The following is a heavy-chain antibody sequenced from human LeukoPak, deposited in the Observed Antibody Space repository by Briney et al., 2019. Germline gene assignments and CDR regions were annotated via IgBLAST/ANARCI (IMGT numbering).Heavy chain of an antibody. CDR3: ASLIMTTVTTQPSDDAFDI. V-gene: IGHV3-30*03. J-gene: IGHJ3*02. Sequence: GGSLRLSCAASAFTFSSYGMHWVRQAPGKGLEWVAVISYDGSNKYYADSVKGRFTISRDNSKNTLYLQMNSLRAEDTAVYYCASLIMTTVTTQPSDDAFDIWGQGTMVTVSS. CDR2: ISYDGSNK. D-gene: IGHD4-17*01. CDR1: AFTFSSYG.